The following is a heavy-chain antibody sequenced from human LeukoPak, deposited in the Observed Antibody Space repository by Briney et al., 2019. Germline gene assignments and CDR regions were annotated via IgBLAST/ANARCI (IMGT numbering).Heavy chain of an antibody. V-gene: IGHV3-21*01. D-gene: IGHD2-2*01. Sequence: GGSLRLSCAASGLIFSSYSMSWVRQAPGKGLEWVSFISRSSSDIYHADSVEGRFTISRDNAKNSLYLQMNSLRAEDTAVYYCARDLPAAVDWGQGTLVTVSS. J-gene: IGHJ4*02. CDR2: ISRSSSDI. CDR3: ARDLPAAVD. CDR1: GLIFSSYS.